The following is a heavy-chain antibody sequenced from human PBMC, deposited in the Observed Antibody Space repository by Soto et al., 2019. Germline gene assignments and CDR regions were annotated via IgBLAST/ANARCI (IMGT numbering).Heavy chain of an antibody. CDR3: AREPAAAGYYYGMDV. J-gene: IGHJ6*02. V-gene: IGHV3-21*01. CDR1: GFTFSSYS. Sequence: PGGSLRLSCAASGFTFSSYSMNWVRQAPGKGLEWVSSISSSSSYIYYADSVKGRFTISRDNAKNSLYLQMNSLRAEDTAVYYCAREPAAAGYYYGMDVWGQGTTVTV. CDR2: ISSSSSYI. D-gene: IGHD6-13*01.